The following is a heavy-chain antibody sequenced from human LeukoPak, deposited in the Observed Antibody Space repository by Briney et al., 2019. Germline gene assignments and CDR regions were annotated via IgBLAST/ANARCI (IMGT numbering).Heavy chain of an antibody. J-gene: IGHJ4*02. D-gene: IGHD4-17*01. V-gene: IGHV3-23*01. CDR1: GFTFSSYA. CDR3: AKHYGDYTSYFDF. Sequence: GGSLRLSCAASGFTFSSYAMSWVRQAPGKGLEWVSAISGSGGGTHYTDSVKGRFTISRDNSRNTLYLQMNSLRAEDTAVYYCAKHYGDYTSYFDFWGQGTLVTVSS. CDR2: ISGSGGGT.